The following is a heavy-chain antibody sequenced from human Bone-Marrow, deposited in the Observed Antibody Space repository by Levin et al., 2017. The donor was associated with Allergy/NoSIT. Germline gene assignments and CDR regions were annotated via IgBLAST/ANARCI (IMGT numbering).Heavy chain of an antibody. D-gene: IGHD5-12*01. J-gene: IGHJ4*02. V-gene: IGHV1-69*13. CDR1: GGTFSNYA. CDR2: IIPTFNTQ. Sequence: SVKVSCKTSGGTFSNYAINWVRQAPGQGLEWVGRIIPTFNTQDYAPKFQGRVTISADGSTRTAYMEVSSRRSDDTAVYYCARDFLHGDSGRACYFWGQGTRVTVSS. CDR3: ARDFLHGDSGRACYF.